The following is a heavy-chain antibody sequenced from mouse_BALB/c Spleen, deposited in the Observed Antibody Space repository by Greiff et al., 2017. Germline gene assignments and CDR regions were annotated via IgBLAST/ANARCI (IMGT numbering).Heavy chain of an antibody. CDR2: ISYSGST. V-gene: IGHV3-8*02. Sequence: EVQLVESGPSLVKPSQTLSLTCSVTGDSITSGYWNWIRKFPGNKLEYMGYISYSGSTYYNPSLKSRISITRDTSKNQYYLQLNSVTTEDTATYYCARGGTTTRAMDYWGQGTSVTVSS. D-gene: IGHD2-12*01. CDR1: GDSITSGY. CDR3: ARGGTTTRAMDY. J-gene: IGHJ4*01.